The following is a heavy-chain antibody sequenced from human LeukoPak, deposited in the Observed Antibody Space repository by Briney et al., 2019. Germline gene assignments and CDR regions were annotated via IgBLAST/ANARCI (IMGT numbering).Heavy chain of an antibody. CDR2: INHSGST. CDR1: GGSFSGYY. J-gene: IGHJ4*02. D-gene: IGHD4-11*01. CDR3: ARGPDYSEDY. V-gene: IGHV4-34*01. Sequence: SETPSLTCAVYGGSFSGYYWSWIRQPPGKGLEWIGEINHSGSTNYNPSLKSRVTISVDTSKNQFSLKLSSVTAADTAVYYCARGPDYSEDYWGQGTLVTVSS.